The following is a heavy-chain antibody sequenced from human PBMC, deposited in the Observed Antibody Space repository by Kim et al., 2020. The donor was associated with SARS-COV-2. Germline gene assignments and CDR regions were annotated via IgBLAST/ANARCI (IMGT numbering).Heavy chain of an antibody. V-gene: IGHV4-39*01. CDR3: ARLRTRITMIVVGGKGYFDL. Sequence: SETLSLTCTVSGGSISSSSYYWGWIRQPPGKGLEWIGSIYYSGSTYYNPSLKSRVTISVDTSKNQFSLKLSSVTAADTAVYYCARLRTRITMIVVGGKGYFDLWGRGTLVTVSS. J-gene: IGHJ2*01. D-gene: IGHD3-22*01. CDR1: GGSISSSSYY. CDR2: IYYSGST.